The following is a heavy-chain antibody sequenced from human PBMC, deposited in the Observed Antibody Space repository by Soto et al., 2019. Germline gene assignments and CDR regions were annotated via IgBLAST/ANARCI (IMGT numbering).Heavy chain of an antibody. D-gene: IGHD4-17*01. Sequence: SETLSLTCVVSGDSITSNYWWTWVRQPPGKGLEWIGEIYNSGSTHYKPSLSSRVTISIDESKNQISLSLSSVTAADTAMYFCARRGTTAARIGMDVWGQGTTVTVS. CDR3: ARRGTTAARIGMDV. CDR2: IYNSGST. CDR1: GDSITSNYW. J-gene: IGHJ6*02. V-gene: IGHV4-4*02.